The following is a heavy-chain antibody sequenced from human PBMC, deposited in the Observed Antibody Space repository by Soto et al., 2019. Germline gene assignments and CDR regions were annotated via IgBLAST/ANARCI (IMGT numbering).Heavy chain of an antibody. Sequence: PSETLSLTCAVSGGSISSGDYSWSWIRQPPGKGLEWIGYIYHSGSTYYNPSLKSRVTISVDRSKNQFSLKLSSVTAADTAVYYCASTSPLRISLVRGAHARYSLYSCQALLGTV. CDR2: IYHSGST. D-gene: IGHD3-10*01. V-gene: IGHV4-30-2*01. J-gene: IGHJ1*01. CDR1: GGSISSGDYS. CDR3: ASTSPLRISLVRGAHARYSLY.